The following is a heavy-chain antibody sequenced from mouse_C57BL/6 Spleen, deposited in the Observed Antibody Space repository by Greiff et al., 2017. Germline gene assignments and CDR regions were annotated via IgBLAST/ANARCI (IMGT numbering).Heavy chain of an antibody. D-gene: IGHD2-5*01. Sequence: VKLQQPGAELVMPGASVKLSCKASGYTFTSYWMHWVKQRPGQGLEWIGEIDPSDSYTNYNQKFKGKSTLTVDKSSSTAYMQLSSLTSEDSAVYYGARSGSNYVWFAYWGQGTLVTVSA. J-gene: IGHJ3*01. CDR1: GYTFTSYW. V-gene: IGHV1-69*01. CDR3: ARSGSNYVWFAY. CDR2: IDPSDSYT.